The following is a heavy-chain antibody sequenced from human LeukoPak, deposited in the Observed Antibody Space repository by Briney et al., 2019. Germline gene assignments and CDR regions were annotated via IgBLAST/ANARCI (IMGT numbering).Heavy chain of an antibody. D-gene: IGHD6-13*01. CDR3: ARHWSWQQLPSFDP. V-gene: IGHV4-59*08. J-gene: IGHJ5*02. CDR2: IYYSGST. CDR1: GGSISSYY. Sequence: SETLSLTCTVSGGSISSYYWSWIRQPPGKGLEWIGYIYYSGSTNYNPSLRSRVTISVDTSKNQFSLKLGSVTAADTAVYYCARHWSWQQLPSFDPWGQGTLVTVSS.